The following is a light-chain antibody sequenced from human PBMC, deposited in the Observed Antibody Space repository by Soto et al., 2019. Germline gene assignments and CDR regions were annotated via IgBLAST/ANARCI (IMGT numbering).Light chain of an antibody. J-gene: IGKJ5*01. Sequence: EIVMTQSPLTLSVSPGERATLSCRASQSVRSNLAWYQQKPGQAPRLLMYGASIRATGIPARFSGSGSGTEFTLTISSLQSEDFAVYYCKQYNNWPITFGQGTRVESK. CDR3: KQYNNWPIT. CDR1: QSVRSN. CDR2: GAS. V-gene: IGKV3-15*01.